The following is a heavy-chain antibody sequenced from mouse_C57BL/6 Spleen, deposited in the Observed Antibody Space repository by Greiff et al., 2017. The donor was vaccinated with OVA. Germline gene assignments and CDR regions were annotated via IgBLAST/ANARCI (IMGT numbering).Heavy chain of an antibody. D-gene: IGHD1-1*01. V-gene: IGHV1-4*01. J-gene: IGHJ2*01. CDR3: AREVFITTVPSRPPYLDY. Sequence: QVQLQESGAELARPGASVKMSCKASGYTFTSYTMHWVKQRPGQGLEWIGYINPSSGYTKYNQKFKDKATLTADKSSSTAYMQLSSLTSEDSAVYYCAREVFITTVPSRPPYLDYWGQGTTLTVAS. CDR1: GYTFTSYT. CDR2: INPSSGYT.